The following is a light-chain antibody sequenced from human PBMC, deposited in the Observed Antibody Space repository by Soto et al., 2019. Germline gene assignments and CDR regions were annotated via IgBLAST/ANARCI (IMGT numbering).Light chain of an antibody. V-gene: IGKV3-15*01. CDR3: QQYHKWPA. Sequence: EIVMTQSPATLSVSPGERATLSCRASQSVFSSLAWYQQKPGQAPRLLIYGAATRDTGIPARFSGSGSGTEFTLTISSLQSEDFAVYYCQQYHKWPAFGQGNXVDIK. J-gene: IGKJ1*01. CDR1: QSVFSS. CDR2: GAA.